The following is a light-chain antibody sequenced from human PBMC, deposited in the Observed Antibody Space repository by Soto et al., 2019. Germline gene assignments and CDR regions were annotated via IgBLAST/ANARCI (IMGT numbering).Light chain of an antibody. CDR1: SSDVGGYNY. Sequence: QSALTQPPSASGPPGQSVTISCTGTSSDVGGYNYVSWYQHHPGKGPKLMIYEVSKRTSGVPDRFSGSKSGNTASLTVSGLQAEDEADYYCSSFAGSNTVFGGGTKVTVL. CDR3: SSFAGSNTV. V-gene: IGLV2-8*01. J-gene: IGLJ2*01. CDR2: EVS.